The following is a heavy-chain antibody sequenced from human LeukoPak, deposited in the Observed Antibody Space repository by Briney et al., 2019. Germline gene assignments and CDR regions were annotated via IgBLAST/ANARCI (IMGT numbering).Heavy chain of an antibody. D-gene: IGHD3-9*01. Sequence: SETLSLTCAVYGGSFSGYYWNWIRQSPGKGLEWIGEINHSGSTNYNPSLKSRVTISVDTSKNQFSLRLTSVTAADTAIFYCARGLTGGGLFDYSGQANLVTVSS. CDR1: GGSFSGYY. J-gene: IGHJ4*02. CDR3: ARGLTGGGLFDY. CDR2: INHSGST. V-gene: IGHV4-34*01.